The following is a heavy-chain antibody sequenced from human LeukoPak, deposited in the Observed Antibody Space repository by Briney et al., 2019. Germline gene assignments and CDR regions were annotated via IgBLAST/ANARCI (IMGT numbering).Heavy chain of an antibody. CDR1: GGTFSSYA. D-gene: IGHD2-15*01. Sequence: SVKVSCKASGGTFSSYAISWMRQAPGQGLEWMGRIIPIFGTANYAQKFQGRVTITTDESTSTAYMELSSLRSEDTAVYYCARENIHCSGGSCYSNDAFDIWGQGTMVTVSS. V-gene: IGHV1-69*05. CDR2: IIPIFGTA. J-gene: IGHJ3*02. CDR3: ARENIHCSGGSCYSNDAFDI.